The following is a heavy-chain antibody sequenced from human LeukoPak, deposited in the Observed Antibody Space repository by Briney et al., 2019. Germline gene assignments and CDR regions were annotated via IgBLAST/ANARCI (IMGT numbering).Heavy chain of an antibody. J-gene: IGHJ4*02. CDR1: GFTFSSNF. V-gene: IGHV3-30*18. CDR2: ISNDGSNK. Sequence: GGSLRLSCAASGFTFSSNFMHWGCQAPDKGLEWVAFISNDGSNKNYIDSVKGRFTISRDNSKNTLYLQMNSLRVEDTAVYFCVKDRSNTWSFDYWGQGTVVTVSS. D-gene: IGHD6-13*01. CDR3: VKDRSNTWSFDY.